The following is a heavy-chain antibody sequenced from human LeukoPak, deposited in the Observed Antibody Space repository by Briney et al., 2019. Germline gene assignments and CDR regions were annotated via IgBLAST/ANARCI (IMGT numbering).Heavy chain of an antibody. CDR3: AKHYMGSSYNHGLDC. V-gene: IGHV4-39*01. D-gene: IGHD3-10*01. CDR1: GGSISINNYY. CDR2: IYYSGTT. Sequence: PSETLSLTCTVSGGSISINNYYWGWIRQPPGKGLEWIGSIYYSGTTYYNPSLKSRVTISVDTSKNQFSLKLNSVTAADTALYYCAKHYMGSSYNHGLDCWGQGTLVTVSS. J-gene: IGHJ4*02.